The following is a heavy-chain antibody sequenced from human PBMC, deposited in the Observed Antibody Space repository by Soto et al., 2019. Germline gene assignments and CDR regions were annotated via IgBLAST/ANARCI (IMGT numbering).Heavy chain of an antibody. D-gene: IGHD1-26*01. V-gene: IGHV1-46*01. CDR3: ARVALSGGGWLDP. CDR1: GYTFTSYY. CDR2: INPRGGST. Sequence: QVQLVQSGAEVKKPGASVNVSCKASGYTFTSYYMHWVRQAPGQGLEWMGIINPRGGSTTYAQKFPGRVTVTRDTSTSTVYMELSNLRSDDTAIYYCARVALSGGGWLDPWGQGTLVTVSS. J-gene: IGHJ5*02.